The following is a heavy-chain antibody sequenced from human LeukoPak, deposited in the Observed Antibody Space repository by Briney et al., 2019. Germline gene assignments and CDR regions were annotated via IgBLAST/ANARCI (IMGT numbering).Heavy chain of an antibody. D-gene: IGHD6-13*01. Sequence: GESLRHSCSPSGFTFNNYGIHYVHQPPPKELRGVACISDDGRHKNYADSVKGRFTISRDNSNNPLYLQMNSLRVEDPGVYYCATDRETTASGTFDYWGQGTLVTVSS. V-gene: IGHV3-30*03. CDR2: ISDDGRHK. CDR1: GFTFNNYG. CDR3: ATDRETTASGTFDY. J-gene: IGHJ4*02.